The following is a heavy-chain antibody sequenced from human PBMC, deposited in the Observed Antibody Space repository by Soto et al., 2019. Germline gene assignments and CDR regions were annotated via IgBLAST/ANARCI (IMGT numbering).Heavy chain of an antibody. CDR3: ARDFYSDYWNGYSSQGDFDN. V-gene: IGHV4-61*08. J-gene: IGHJ4*02. Sequence: DTLSLPCLGSLGSFSGRAYYWICIRQSPGKGLEWIGYSFHSGSTRYNPSLKSRSNISVATSTNQFSLKLTSVTAAATTVYYWARDFYSDYWNGYSSQGDFDNWGQGTKVTVSS. CDR1: LGSFSGRAYY. D-gene: IGHD3-3*01. CDR2: SFHSGST.